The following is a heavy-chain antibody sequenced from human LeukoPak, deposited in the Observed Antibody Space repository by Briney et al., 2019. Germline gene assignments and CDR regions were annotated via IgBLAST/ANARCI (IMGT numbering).Heavy chain of an antibody. CDR2: IIPILGIA. Sequence: SVKVSCKASGGTFSSYAISWVRQAPGQGLEWMGRIIPILGIANYAQKFQGRVTITADKSTSTAYMELSSLRSEDTAVYYCAIRIAVAGMDLWGRGTLVTVSS. J-gene: IGHJ2*01. V-gene: IGHV1-69*04. CDR1: GGTFSSYA. D-gene: IGHD6-19*01. CDR3: AIRIAVAGMDL.